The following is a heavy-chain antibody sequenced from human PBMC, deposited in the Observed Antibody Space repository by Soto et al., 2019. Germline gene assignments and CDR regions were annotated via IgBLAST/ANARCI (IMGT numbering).Heavy chain of an antibody. J-gene: IGHJ4*02. V-gene: IGHV1-46*03. CDR1: GYSFTSYF. Sequence: GSSVKRSCKAVGYSFTSYFIHLGSLAPGQGLEWMGWINPFDGSRMFAQSFQGRVTMTRDTSTSTVYMEVSSLRSEDTAVYYCSRVDPGETSPFDHWGQGTLVTVSS. D-gene: IGHD3-10*01. CDR2: INPFDGSR. CDR3: SRVDPGETSPFDH.